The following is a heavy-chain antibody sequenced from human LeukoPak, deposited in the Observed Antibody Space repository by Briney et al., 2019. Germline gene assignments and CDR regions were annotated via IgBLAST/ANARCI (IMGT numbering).Heavy chain of an antibody. CDR1: GFTFSINR. V-gene: IGHV3-7*01. CDR2: IKTDGSEK. Sequence: PGGSLRLSCAGSGFTFSINRMTWVRQAPGKGLEWVATIKTDGSEKNYLDSVKGRFTISRDNSKNSLYLQMNSLRAEDTAVYYCAKARGLDNWGQGALVTVSS. J-gene: IGHJ4*02. CDR3: AKARGLDN.